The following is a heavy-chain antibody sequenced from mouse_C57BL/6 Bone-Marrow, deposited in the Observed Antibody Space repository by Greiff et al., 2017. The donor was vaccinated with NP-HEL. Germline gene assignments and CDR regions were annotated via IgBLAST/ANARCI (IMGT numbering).Heavy chain of an antibody. D-gene: IGHD1-1*02. CDR3: ARGGWLGAY. V-gene: IGHV5-12*01. J-gene: IGHJ3*01. CDR1: GFTFSDYY. Sequence: EVNVVESGGGLVQPGGSLKLSCAASGFTFSDYYMYWVRQTPEKRLEWVAYISNGGGSTYYPDTVKGRFTISRDNAKNTLYLQMSRLKSEDTAMYYCARGGWLGAYWGQGTLVTVSA. CDR2: ISNGGGST.